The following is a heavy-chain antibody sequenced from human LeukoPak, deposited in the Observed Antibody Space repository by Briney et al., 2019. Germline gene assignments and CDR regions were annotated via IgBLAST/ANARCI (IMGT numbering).Heavy chain of an antibody. J-gene: IGHJ2*01. V-gene: IGHV3-11*06. Sequence: PGGSLRLSCAASGFTFSDYYMSWIRQAPGKGLEWVSYISSSSYTSYADSVKGRFTISRDNAKNSLYLQMNSLRAEDTAVYYCARDGLNYYGDYDSWYFDLWGRGTLVTVSS. CDR1: GFTFSDYY. CDR3: ARDGLNYYGDYDSWYFDL. CDR2: ISSSSYT. D-gene: IGHD4-17*01.